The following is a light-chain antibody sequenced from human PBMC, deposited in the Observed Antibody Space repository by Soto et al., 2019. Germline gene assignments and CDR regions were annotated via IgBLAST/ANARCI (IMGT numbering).Light chain of an antibody. CDR3: AAWDDSLSGVV. Sequence: QSVLTQAPSASGSPGQRVTISCSGRSSNIGSNYVYWYHQFPGTAPKLLIYKNNQRPSGVPDRFSASKSGTSASLAISGLRSEDEADYYCAAWDDSLSGVVFGGGTKLTVL. CDR1: SSNIGSNY. CDR2: KNN. V-gene: IGLV1-47*01. J-gene: IGLJ2*01.